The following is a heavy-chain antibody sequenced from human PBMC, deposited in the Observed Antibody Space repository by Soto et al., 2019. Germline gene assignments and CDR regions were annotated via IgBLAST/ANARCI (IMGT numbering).Heavy chain of an antibody. CDR3: AKVSAYYYGSGTDEY. V-gene: IGHV3-23*01. D-gene: IGHD3-10*01. Sequence: PGGSLRLSFAASGFTFSSNAMSWVRQAPGKGLEWVSAISGNGGDTYYADSVKGLFTISRENSKNTLYLEMNSRRAEDTAVYYCAKVSAYYYGSGTDEYWGQGALVTVSS. CDR1: GFTFSSNA. J-gene: IGHJ4*02. CDR2: ISGNGGDT.